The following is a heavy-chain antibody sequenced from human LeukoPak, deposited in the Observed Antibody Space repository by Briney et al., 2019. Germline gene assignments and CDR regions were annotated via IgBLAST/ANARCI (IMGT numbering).Heavy chain of an antibody. V-gene: IGHV4-61*02. J-gene: IGHJ4*02. CDR1: GASTSSGTYY. CDR3: ATDYGDYFDY. D-gene: IGHD4-17*01. CDR2: IYTSDST. Sequence: SETLSLTCTVSGASTSSGTYYWSWIRQPAGKGLEWIGRIYTSDSTSYNPSLKSRVTISVDTSKNQFSLKVNSVTAADTAVYYCATDYGDYFDYWGQGTLVTVSS.